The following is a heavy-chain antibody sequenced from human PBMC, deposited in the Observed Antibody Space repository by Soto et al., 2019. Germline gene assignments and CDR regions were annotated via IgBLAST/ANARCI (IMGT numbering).Heavy chain of an antibody. D-gene: IGHD6-6*01. CDR2: ISGSGGAT. CDR3: AKARGSSPSRVNFDY. V-gene: IGHV3-23*01. Sequence: GGSLRLSCAASGFTFSSYAMSWVRQAPGKGLEWVSLISGSGGATYYADSVKGRFPISRDNSKNTLYLQMNSLRAEDTAVYYCAKARGSSPSRVNFDYWGQGTLVTVSS. CDR1: GFTFSSYA. J-gene: IGHJ4*02.